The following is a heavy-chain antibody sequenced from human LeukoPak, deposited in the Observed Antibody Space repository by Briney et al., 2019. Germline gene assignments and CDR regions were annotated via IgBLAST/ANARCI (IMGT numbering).Heavy chain of an antibody. D-gene: IGHD6-13*01. V-gene: IGHV1-2*04. CDR1: GYTFTGYY. CDR3: AREKIAAAGTIHYYYGMDV. Sequence: ASVKVSCKASGYTFTGYYMHWVRQAPGQGLEWTGWINPNSGGTNYAQKFQGWVTMTRDTSISTAYMELSRLRSDDTAVYYCAREKIAAAGTIHYYYGMDVWGKGTTVTVSS. J-gene: IGHJ6*04. CDR2: INPNSGGT.